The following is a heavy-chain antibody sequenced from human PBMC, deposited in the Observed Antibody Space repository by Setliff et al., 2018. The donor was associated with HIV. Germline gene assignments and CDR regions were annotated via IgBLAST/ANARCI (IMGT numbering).Heavy chain of an antibody. J-gene: IGHJ6*02. V-gene: IGHV1-69*13. CDR2: IIPFFNTA. D-gene: IGHD2-15*01. CDR3: ARGSGGYCSGGSCYFGFGLAL. Sequence: ASVKVSCKASGDTFSSYSITWVRQAPGQGLEWMGGIIPFFNTANYAQKFQGRVTITADESTSTVYMELSSLGFEDTAVYYCARGSGGYCSGGSCYFGFGLALWGQGTTVTVSS. CDR1: GDTFSSYS.